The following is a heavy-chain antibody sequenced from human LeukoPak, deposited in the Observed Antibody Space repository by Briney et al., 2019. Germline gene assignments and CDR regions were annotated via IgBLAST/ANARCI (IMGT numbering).Heavy chain of an antibody. CDR2: IIPIFGTA. CDR3: ASQRVAARYYFDY. Sequence: ASVKVCCKASGGTFSSYAISWVRQAPGQGLEWMGGIIPIFGTANYEQKFQGRVTITTDESTSTAYMELSSLRSGDTAVYYCASQRVAARYYFDYWGQGTLVTVSS. D-gene: IGHD6-6*01. J-gene: IGHJ4*02. CDR1: GGTFSSYA. V-gene: IGHV1-69*05.